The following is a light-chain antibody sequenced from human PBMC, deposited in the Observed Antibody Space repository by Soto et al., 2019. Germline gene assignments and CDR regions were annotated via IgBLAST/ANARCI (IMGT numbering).Light chain of an antibody. Sequence: EIVLTQSPATLSLSPGERATLSCRASQSVSSYLAWYQQKPGQAPRLLIYDASNRATGIPARFSGSGSGTDFTLTISSLEPEDFAVYYCQHYGSLPPYNFGRGTKVDIK. CDR3: QHYGSLPPYN. CDR1: QSVSSY. V-gene: IGKV3-11*01. CDR2: DAS. J-gene: IGKJ2*01.